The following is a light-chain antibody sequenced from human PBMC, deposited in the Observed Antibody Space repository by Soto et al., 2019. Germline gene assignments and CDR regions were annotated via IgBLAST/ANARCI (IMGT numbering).Light chain of an antibody. CDR3: QQYSHLIT. Sequence: EIQMPQSPSTLPAFVGDRLPITCRASQTISSWFAWYQQKPGKAPKLLIYDASNLETGVPSRCSGSGAGTDFTITIRSLQPEDVATYYCQQYSHLITFGQGTRLDIK. CDR1: QTISSW. V-gene: IGKV1-5*01. CDR2: DAS. J-gene: IGKJ5*01.